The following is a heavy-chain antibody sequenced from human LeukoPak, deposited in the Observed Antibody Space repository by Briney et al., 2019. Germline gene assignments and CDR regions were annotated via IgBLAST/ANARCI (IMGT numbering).Heavy chain of an antibody. J-gene: IGHJ4*02. V-gene: IGHV4-39*02. CDR1: GGSISSSNYQ. CDR2: IYFSGPT. Sequence: SETLSLTCTDSGGSISSSNYQWGWIRQPPGRGLEGIGTIYFSGPTYYNPSLTSRVTISVDTSKNHFSLKLSSMTAADTAVYYCARLTVGATAVDCWGQGTLVTVSS. D-gene: IGHD1-26*01. CDR3: ARLTVGATAVDC.